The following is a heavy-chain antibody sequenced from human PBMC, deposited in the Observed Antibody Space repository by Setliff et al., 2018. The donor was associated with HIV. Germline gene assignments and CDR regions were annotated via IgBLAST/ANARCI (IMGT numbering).Heavy chain of an antibody. CDR1: GGSISSHY. J-gene: IGHJ6*03. V-gene: IGHV4-59*11. CDR3: ARAEGSYGPFYYYYYYMDV. CDR2: IYYTGST. Sequence: SETLSLTCTVSGGSISSHYWSWIRQPPGKGLEWIGYIYYTGSTNYNPSLKSRVTMSVDTSKNQFSLKLTSVTAADTAVYYCARAEGSYGPFYYYYYYMDVWGKGTTVTSP. D-gene: IGHD5-18*01.